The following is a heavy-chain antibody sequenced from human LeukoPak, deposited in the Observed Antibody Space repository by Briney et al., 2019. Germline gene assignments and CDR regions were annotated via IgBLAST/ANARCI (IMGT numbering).Heavy chain of an antibody. CDR2: INTNTGNP. V-gene: IGHV7-4-1*02. CDR3: ARDRYYDFWSGFLGYYYYYYMDV. Sequence: ASVKVSCKASGYTFTSYAMNWVRQAPGQGLEWMGWINTNTGNPTYAQGFTGRFVFSLDTSVSTAYLQISSLKAEDTAVYYCARDRYYDFWSGFLGYYYYYYMDVWGKGTTVTVSS. J-gene: IGHJ6*03. CDR1: GYTFTSYA. D-gene: IGHD3-3*01.